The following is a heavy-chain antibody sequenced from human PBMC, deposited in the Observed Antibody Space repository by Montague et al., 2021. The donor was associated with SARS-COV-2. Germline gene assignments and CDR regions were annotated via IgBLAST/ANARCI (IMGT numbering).Heavy chain of an antibody. D-gene: IGHD2-15*01. V-gene: IGHV4-59*01. J-gene: IGHJ5*02. CDR1: GASFSNYY. Sequence: SETLSLTCTVSGASFSNYYWSWIRQPPGKGLEWIGYIDYTGTTNYNPSLKSRVTISVDTSNNQFSLKLTSVTAADTAVYYCAREGYCSGGTCYSSGTNWFDPWGQGTLVTVSS. CDR3: AREGYCSGGTCYSSGTNWFDP. CDR2: IDYTGTT.